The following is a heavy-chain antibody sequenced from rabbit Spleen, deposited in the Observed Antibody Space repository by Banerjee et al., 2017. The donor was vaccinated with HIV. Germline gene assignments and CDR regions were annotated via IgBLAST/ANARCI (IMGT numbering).Heavy chain of an antibody. CDR3: ARDLTDAIGWNFGW. CDR2: IEPIFGIT. Sequence: QEQLVESGGGLVQPGGSLKLSCKASGFDFSNYGVTWVRQAPGKGLVWIGYIEPIFGITYFANWVNGRFTISSHNAQNTLFLQLNSLTAADTATYFCARDLTDAIGWNFGWWGPGTLVTVS. D-gene: IGHD4-1*01. J-gene: IGHJ4*01. V-gene: IGHV1S47*01. CDR1: GFDFSNYG.